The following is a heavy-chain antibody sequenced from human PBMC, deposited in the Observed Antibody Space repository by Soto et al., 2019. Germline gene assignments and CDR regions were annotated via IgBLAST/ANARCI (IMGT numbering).Heavy chain of an antibody. V-gene: IGHV3-48*01. CDR3: ARDLRAPLVATAMAYYMDV. CDR1: GFTFGSYS. J-gene: IGHJ6*03. D-gene: IGHD2-15*01. Sequence: EVQLVESGGGLVQPGGSLRLSCAASGFTFGSYSMNWVRQAPGKGLEWVSFILSSSGVIYYADSVKGRFTISRDNAKNSQYLQMNSLRAEDTAVYYRARDLRAPLVATAMAYYMDVWGKGTTVTVSS. CDR2: ILSSSGVI.